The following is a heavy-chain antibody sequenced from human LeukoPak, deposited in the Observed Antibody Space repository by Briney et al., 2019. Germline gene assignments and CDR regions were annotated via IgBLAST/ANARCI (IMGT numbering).Heavy chain of an antibody. J-gene: IGHJ6*03. V-gene: IGHV4-59*01. CDR3: ARDFMVRGDQVNYYYYYMDV. Sequence: SETLSLTCNVSGASISSYYWTWIRQPPGKGLEWIASISGIGSNYNPSLRSRVTTSLDTSKNQFSLNLRSVTAADTAVYYCARDFMVRGDQVNYYYYYMDVWGTGATITVSS. CDR2: ISGIGS. D-gene: IGHD3-10*01. CDR1: GASISSYY.